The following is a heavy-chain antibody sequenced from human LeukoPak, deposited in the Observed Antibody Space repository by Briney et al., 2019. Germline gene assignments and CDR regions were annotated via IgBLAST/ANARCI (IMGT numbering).Heavy chain of an antibody. Sequence: ASVKVSCKASGYTFTDYYMHWVRQAPGQGLEWMGWINPNSGGTNYAQKFQGRVTVTRDTSISTAYMELSRLRSDDTAVYYCARASYYYDSSGYPGYYFDYWGQGTLVTVSS. J-gene: IGHJ4*02. V-gene: IGHV1-2*02. CDR2: INPNSGGT. D-gene: IGHD3-22*01. CDR1: GYTFTDYY. CDR3: ARASYYYDSSGYPGYYFDY.